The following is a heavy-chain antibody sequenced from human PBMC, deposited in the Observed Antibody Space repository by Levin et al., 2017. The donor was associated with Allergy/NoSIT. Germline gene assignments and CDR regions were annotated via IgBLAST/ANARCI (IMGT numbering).Heavy chain of an antibody. CDR1: GFTVRFNY. CDR2: ISSDGSR. J-gene: IGHJ4*02. V-gene: IGHV3-66*01. CDR3: ARDLPTDYQSSGFFDFDS. Sequence: GESLKISCSASGFTVRFNYMSWVRQVPGKGLEWVSLISSDGSRYYADSVKGRFSISRDDSENTVYLQMNSLRTEDTALYYCARDLPTDYQSSGFFDFDSWGQGTLVTVSS. D-gene: IGHD3-22*01.